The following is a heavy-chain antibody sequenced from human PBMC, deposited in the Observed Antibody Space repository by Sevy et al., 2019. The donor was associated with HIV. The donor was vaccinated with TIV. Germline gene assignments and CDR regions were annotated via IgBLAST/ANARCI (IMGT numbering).Heavy chain of an antibody. Sequence: SESLSLTCAVSGGSVSSDNYYCTWIRQHPGKGLEWIGYIYHLGSTSSNPSLKSRVTISVDTSKNQFSQKLRSVTAADTAVYFCAREAGYCSNGVCYTGWFDPWGQGTLVTVSS. CDR1: GGSVSSDNYY. V-gene: IGHV4-31*11. J-gene: IGHJ5*02. D-gene: IGHD2-8*01. CDR3: AREAGYCSNGVCYTGWFDP. CDR2: IYHLGST.